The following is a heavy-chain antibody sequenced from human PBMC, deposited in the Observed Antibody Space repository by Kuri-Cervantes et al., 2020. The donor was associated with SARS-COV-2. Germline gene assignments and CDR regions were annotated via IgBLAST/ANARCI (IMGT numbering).Heavy chain of an antibody. D-gene: IGHD3-22*01. J-gene: IGHJ1*01. CDR2: IIPIFGPA. Sequence: SVKVSCKASGGTFNNYTISWVRQAPGQGLEWMGGIIPIFGPANYAQKFQGRVTITADRATSTAYMELSSLRVDDTAVYYCARTPRITMIVVPFEYFQHWGQGTRVTGAS. CDR3: ARTPRITMIVVPFEYFQH. V-gene: IGHV1-69*06. CDR1: GGTFNNYT.